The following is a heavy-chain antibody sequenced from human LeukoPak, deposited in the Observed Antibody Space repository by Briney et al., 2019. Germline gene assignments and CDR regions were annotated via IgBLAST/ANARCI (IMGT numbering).Heavy chain of an antibody. V-gene: IGHV3-23*01. CDR3: ARDPYSGGYGDYYYYYMDV. CDR2: ISGSGGST. Sequence: PGGSLRLSCAASGFTFSSYAMSWVRQAPGKGLEWVSAISGSGGSTYYADSVKGRFTISRDNAKNSLYLQINSLRAEDTAVYYCARDPYSGGYGDYYYYYMDVWGKGTTVTISS. CDR1: GFTFSSYA. D-gene: IGHD1-26*01. J-gene: IGHJ6*03.